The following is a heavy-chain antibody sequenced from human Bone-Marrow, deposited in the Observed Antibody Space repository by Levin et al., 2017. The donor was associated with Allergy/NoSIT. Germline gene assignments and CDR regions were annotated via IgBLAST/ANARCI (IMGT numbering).Heavy chain of an antibody. V-gene: IGHV3-9*01. CDR2: ISWNSGSI. CDR1: GFTFDDYA. Sequence: PGGSLRLSCAASGFTFDDYAMHWVRQAPGKGLEWVSGISWNSGSIGYADSVKGRFTISRDNAKNSLYLQMNSLRAEDTALYYCAKSQGVDYGDKRHDAFDIWGQGTMVTVSS. J-gene: IGHJ3*02. CDR3: AKSQGVDYGDKRHDAFDI. D-gene: IGHD4-17*01.